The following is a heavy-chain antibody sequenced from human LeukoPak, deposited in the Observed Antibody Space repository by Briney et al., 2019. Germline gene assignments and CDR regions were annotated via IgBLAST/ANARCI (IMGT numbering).Heavy chain of an antibody. CDR3: ARSLIAPPFDY. V-gene: IGHV4-59*01. D-gene: IGHD6-13*01. J-gene: IGHJ4*02. CDR2: IYYSGST. CDR1: GGSISSYY. Sequence: PSETLPLTCTVSGGSISSYYWSWIRQPPGKGLEWIGYIYYSGSTNYNPSLKSRVTISVDTSKNQFSLKLSSVTAADTAVYYCARSLIAPPFDYWGQGTLVTVSS.